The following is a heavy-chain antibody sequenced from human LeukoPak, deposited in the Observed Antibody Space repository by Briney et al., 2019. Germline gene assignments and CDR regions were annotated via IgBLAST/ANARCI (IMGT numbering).Heavy chain of an antibody. CDR2: ISSSSSYI. CDR3: ARGTDSDRITIFGVVIDY. V-gene: IGHV3-21*01. D-gene: IGHD3-3*01. CDR1: GFTFSSYW. Sequence: MAGGSLRLSCAASGFTFSSYWMHWVRQAPGKGLEWVSSISSSSSYIYYADSVKGRFTISRDNAKNSLYLQMNSLRAEDTAVYYCARGTDSDRITIFGVVIDYWGQGTLVTVSS. J-gene: IGHJ4*02.